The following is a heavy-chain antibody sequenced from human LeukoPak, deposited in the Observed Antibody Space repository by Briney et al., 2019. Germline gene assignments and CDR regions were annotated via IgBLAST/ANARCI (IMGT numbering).Heavy chain of an antibody. Sequence: GGSLRLSCAASGFIVSSNYMSWVRQAPGKGLERVSIIYSGGSTYYADSVKGRFTISRDNSKNTLYLQMNSLRAEDTAVYYCARDGLSRDAFDIWGQGTMVTVSS. CDR3: ARDGLSRDAFDI. CDR2: IYSGGST. CDR1: GFIVSSNY. D-gene: IGHD3-10*01. J-gene: IGHJ3*02. V-gene: IGHV3-66*01.